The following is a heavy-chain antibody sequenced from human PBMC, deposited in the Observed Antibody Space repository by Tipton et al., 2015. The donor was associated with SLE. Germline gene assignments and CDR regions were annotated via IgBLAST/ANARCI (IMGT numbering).Heavy chain of an antibody. V-gene: IGHV4-4*02. J-gene: IGHJ5*02. CDR1: GVSMTTRPW. Sequence: PGLVKPSETLSLTCYVTGVSMTTRPWWTWVRQPPGKGLEWVGEVHHTGGNNYNPSLRSRVTISMDTSKSQFSLTLKSVTAADTAVYFCARGELIEGFDPWGQGTLVTVSS. CDR2: VHHTGGN. CDR3: ARGELIEGFDP. D-gene: IGHD3-22*01.